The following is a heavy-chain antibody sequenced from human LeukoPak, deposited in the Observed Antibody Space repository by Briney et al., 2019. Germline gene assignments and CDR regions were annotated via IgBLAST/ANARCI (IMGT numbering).Heavy chain of an antibody. J-gene: IGHJ5*01. Sequence: PSETLSLTCTVSGXSISSSHDYWGWIRQPPGRELEWIATISYSGSTYYNPSLKSRVTISVDTSRNQFSLNLSSVTAADTAVYYCASDSQINWFYFWGQGTLVTVSS. CDR1: GXSISSSHDY. CDR2: ISYSGST. CDR3: ASDSQINWFYF. D-gene: IGHD4-11*01. V-gene: IGHV4-39*01.